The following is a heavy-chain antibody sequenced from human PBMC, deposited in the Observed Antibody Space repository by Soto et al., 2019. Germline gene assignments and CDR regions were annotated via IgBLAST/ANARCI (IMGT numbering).Heavy chain of an antibody. CDR1: GGSVSSGSYY. J-gene: IGHJ5*02. D-gene: IGHD2-2*01. Sequence: SETLSLTCTVSGGSVSSGSYYWSWIRQPPGKGLEWIGYIYYSGSTNYNPSLKSRVTISVDTSKNQFSLKLSSVTAADTAVYYCARGRVVVPAAMPGWFDPWGQGTLVTVS. CDR3: ARGRVVVPAAMPGWFDP. V-gene: IGHV4-61*01. CDR2: IYYSGST.